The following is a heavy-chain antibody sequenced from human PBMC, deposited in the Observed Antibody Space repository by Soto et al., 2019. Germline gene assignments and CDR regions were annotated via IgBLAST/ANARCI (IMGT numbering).Heavy chain of an antibody. D-gene: IGHD1-26*01. V-gene: IGHV1-18*01. Sequence: ASVKVSCKASGYTFTSYGISWVRQAPGQGLEWMGWISAYNGNTNYAQKLQGRVTMTTDTSTSTAYMELRSLRSDDTAVYYCARDAPPNHPPTWAFDIWGQGTMVTVSS. J-gene: IGHJ3*02. CDR1: GYTFTSYG. CDR3: ARDAPPNHPPTWAFDI. CDR2: ISAYNGNT.